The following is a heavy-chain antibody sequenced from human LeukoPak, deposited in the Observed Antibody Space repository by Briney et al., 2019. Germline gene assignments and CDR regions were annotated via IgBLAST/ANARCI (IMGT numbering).Heavy chain of an antibody. J-gene: IGHJ4*02. CDR1: GGSIRSYY. CDR2: ISYSGST. Sequence: ASETLSLTCIVSGGSIRSYYWSWIRQPPGKGLEWIGYISYSGSTNYNPSLKSRVTMSVDTSKNQFSLNLSSVSAADTAVYYCARDRSGLVYWGQGTLVTVSS. V-gene: IGHV4-59*13. CDR3: ARDRSGLVY. D-gene: IGHD2-15*01.